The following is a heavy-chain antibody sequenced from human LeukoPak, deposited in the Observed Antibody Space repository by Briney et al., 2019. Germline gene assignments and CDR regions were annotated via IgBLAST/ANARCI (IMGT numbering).Heavy chain of an antibody. CDR2: ISHNGST. Sequence: PSETLSLTCTASGYSISSGYFWGWIRQPPGKGLEWIGSISHNGSTNYNPSLESRVTISVDMSKNQFSLKLSSVTAADTAVYYCARESYDYVWGSYRRNWFDPWGQGTLVTVSS. CDR1: GYSISSGYF. CDR3: ARESYDYVWGSYRRNWFDP. D-gene: IGHD3-16*02. V-gene: IGHV4-38-2*02. J-gene: IGHJ5*02.